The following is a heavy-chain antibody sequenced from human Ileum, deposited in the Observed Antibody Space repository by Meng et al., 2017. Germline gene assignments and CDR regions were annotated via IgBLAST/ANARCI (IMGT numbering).Heavy chain of an antibody. J-gene: IGHJ5*02. CDR2: IFTGATT. CDR3: ARSSSHRFDP. V-gene: IGHV4-61*02. Sequence: VRMPAGTRMEWFVCIFTGATTNSIPPLKSRATISIATSKTQFSLNLSSVTATDTAVYYCARSSSHRFDPWGQGTLVTVSS.